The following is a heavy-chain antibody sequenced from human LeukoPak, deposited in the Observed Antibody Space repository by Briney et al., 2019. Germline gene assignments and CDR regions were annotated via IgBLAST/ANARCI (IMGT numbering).Heavy chain of an antibody. CDR3: AREADNFDY. CDR1: GGSISSSSYY. Sequence: SETLSLTCTVSGGSISSSSYYWGWIRQPPGKGLEWIGSIYYSGSTYYNPSLKSRVTISVDTSKNQFSLKLSSVTAADTAVYYCAREADNFDYWGQGTLATVSS. J-gene: IGHJ4*02. CDR2: IYYSGST. V-gene: IGHV4-39*07.